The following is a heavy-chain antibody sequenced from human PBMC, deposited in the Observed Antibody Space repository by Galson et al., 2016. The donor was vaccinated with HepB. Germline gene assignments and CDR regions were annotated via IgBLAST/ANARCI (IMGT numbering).Heavy chain of an antibody. D-gene: IGHD1-14*01. CDR3: AKGYGLFAY. V-gene: IGHV3-23*01. CDR2: ISGSGGST. J-gene: IGHJ4*02. Sequence: SLRLSCAASGLTFSSHATSWVRQAPGKGLEWVSGISGSGGSTYYADSVKGRFTISRDNSKNTLYVQMNSLRAEDTAVYYCAKGYGLFAYWGQGTLVTVSS. CDR1: GLTFSSHA.